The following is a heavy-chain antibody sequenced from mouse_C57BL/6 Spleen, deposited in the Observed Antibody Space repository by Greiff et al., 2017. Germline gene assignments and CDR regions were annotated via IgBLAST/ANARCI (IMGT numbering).Heavy chain of an antibody. CDR2: IRSKSNNYAT. D-gene: IGHD2-3*01. J-gene: IGHJ2*01. V-gene: IGHV10-1*01. CDR1: GFSFNTYA. Sequence: DVKLVESGGGLVQPKGSLKLSCAASGFSFNTYAMNWVRQAPGKGLEWVARIRSKSNNYATYYADSVKDRFTISRDDSESMLYLQMNNLKTEDTAMYYCVREGGYDPLDYWGQGTTLTVSS. CDR3: VREGGYDPLDY.